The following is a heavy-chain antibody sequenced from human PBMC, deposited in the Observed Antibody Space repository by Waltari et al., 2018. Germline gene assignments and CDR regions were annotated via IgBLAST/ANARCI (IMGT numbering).Heavy chain of an antibody. CDR3: AREPYNWKLYDY. Sequence: EVQLVESGGGLVQPGGSLRLSCAASGFPFSSYWLSWVRQAPGKGLEWVANIKQDGSEKYYVDSVKGRFTISRDNAKNSLYLQMNSLRAEDTAVYYCAREPYNWKLYDYWGQGTLVTVSS. J-gene: IGHJ4*02. CDR1: GFPFSSYW. V-gene: IGHV3-7*01. CDR2: IKQDGSEK. D-gene: IGHD1-1*01.